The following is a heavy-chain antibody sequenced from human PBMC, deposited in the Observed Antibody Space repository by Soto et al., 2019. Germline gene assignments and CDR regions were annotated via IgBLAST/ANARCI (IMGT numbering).Heavy chain of an antibody. V-gene: IGHV4-38-2*01. CDR1: GYSITSGYY. CDR3: ARGARDYSAGYYFDF. CDR2: IHHTGYT. J-gene: IGHJ4*02. Sequence: SETLSLTCAVSGYSITSGYYWGWIRQPPGKGLEWMGTIHHTGYTYYNPSLKSRVSISVDTSKNHFSLKLTSVTAADTAVYYCARGARDYSAGYYFDFWGQGALVTVSS. D-gene: IGHD5-12*01.